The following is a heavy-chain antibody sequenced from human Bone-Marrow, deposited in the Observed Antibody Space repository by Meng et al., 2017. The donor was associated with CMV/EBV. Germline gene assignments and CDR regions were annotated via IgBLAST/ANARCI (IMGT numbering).Heavy chain of an antibody. Sequence: GGSLRLSCAASGFTFSSYAMHWVRQAPGKGLEWVAVISYDGSNKYYADSVKGRFTISRDNSKNTLYLQMNSLRAEDTAVYYCAKDTREAIIGVIIIGGCDYWGQGTLVAVSS. V-gene: IGHV3-30-3*01. CDR2: ISYDGSNK. J-gene: IGHJ4*02. CDR1: GFTFSSYA. D-gene: IGHD3-3*01. CDR3: AKDTREAIIGVIIIGGCDY.